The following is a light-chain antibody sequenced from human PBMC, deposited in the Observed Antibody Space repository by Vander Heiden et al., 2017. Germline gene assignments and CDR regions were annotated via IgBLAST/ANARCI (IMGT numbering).Light chain of an antibody. CDR3: QQCNSTPQT. Sequence: DIQMTQPPSSLSASVGDRVTITCRASQGISSYLAWYQQKPGKVPKLLIYAASSLQCGVPSRFSGSGSGTDFTLTISSLQPEDVATYYCQQCNSTPQTFGQGTQLEIK. CDR1: QGISSY. J-gene: IGKJ1*01. CDR2: AAS. V-gene: IGKV1-27*01.